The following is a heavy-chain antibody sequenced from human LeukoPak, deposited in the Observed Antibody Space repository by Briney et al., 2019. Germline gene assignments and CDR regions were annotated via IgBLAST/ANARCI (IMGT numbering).Heavy chain of an antibody. J-gene: IGHJ2*01. CDR1: GGSFSGYY. V-gene: IGHV4-59*10. D-gene: IGHD4-23*01. CDR3: ARTVVTLDWYFDL. Sequence: PSETLSLTCAVYGGSFSGYYWNWIRPPAGKGLEWIGRFYTSGTTNYNPSLKSRVTMSIDTSKNQVSLKMRSVTAADTAVYYCARTVVTLDWYFDLWGRGTLVSVSS. CDR2: FYTSGTT.